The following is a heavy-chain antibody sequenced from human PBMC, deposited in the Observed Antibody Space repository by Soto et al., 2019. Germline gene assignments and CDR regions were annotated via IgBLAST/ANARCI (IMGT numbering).Heavy chain of an antibody. J-gene: IGHJ6*02. D-gene: IGHD1-26*01. CDR1: GYTFTGYY. CDR3: ARDLVVGATTPYYGMDV. CDR2: INPNSGGT. Sequence: GASVKVSCKASGYTFTGYYMHWVRQAPGQGLEWMGWINPNSGGTNYAQKFQGWVTMTRDTSISTAYMELSRLRSDDTAVYYCARDLVVGATTPYYGMDVWGQGTMVTVSS. V-gene: IGHV1-2*04.